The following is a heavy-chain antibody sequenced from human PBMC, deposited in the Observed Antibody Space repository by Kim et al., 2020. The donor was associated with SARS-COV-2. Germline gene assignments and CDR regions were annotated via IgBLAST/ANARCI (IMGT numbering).Heavy chain of an antibody. D-gene: IGHD4-17*01. CDR1: GFTFSSYA. J-gene: IGHJ4*02. V-gene: IGHV3-23*01. Sequence: GGSLRLSCAASGFTFSSYAMSWVRQAPGKGLEWVSAISGSGGSTYYADSVKGRFTISRDNSKNTLYLQMNSLRAEDTAVYYCAKVRVNYGDYYRQYGDHEGYFDYWGQGTLVTVSS. CDR3: AKVRVNYGDYYRQYGDHEGYFDY. CDR2: ISGSGGST.